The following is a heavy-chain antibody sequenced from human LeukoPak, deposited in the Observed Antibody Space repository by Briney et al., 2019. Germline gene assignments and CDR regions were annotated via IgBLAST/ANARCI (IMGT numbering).Heavy chain of an antibody. CDR1: RFTFSSYW. J-gene: IGHJ3*02. CDR2: INSDGSST. D-gene: IGHD1-26*01. V-gene: IGHV3-74*01. Sequence: PGGSLRLSCAASRFTFSSYWMHWVRQAPGKGLVWVSRINSDGSSTTYADSVKGRFTISRDNAKNTLYLQMNSLRAEDTAAYYCARTTGSKNAFDIWGQGTMVTVSS. CDR3: ARTTGSKNAFDI.